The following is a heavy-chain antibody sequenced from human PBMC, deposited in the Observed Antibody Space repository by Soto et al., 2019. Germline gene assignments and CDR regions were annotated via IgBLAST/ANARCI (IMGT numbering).Heavy chain of an antibody. CDR3: ARVYGSGRIGELSSPL. CDR2: IYYSGST. CDR1: GGSISSGDYY. Sequence: PSETLSLTCTVSGGSISSGDYYWSWIRQPPGKGLEWIGYIYYSGSTYYNPSLKSRVTISVDTSKNQFSLKLSSVTAADTAVYYCARVYGSGRIGELSSPLWGQGTLVTVSS. D-gene: IGHD3-10*01. V-gene: IGHV4-30-4*01. J-gene: IGHJ4*02.